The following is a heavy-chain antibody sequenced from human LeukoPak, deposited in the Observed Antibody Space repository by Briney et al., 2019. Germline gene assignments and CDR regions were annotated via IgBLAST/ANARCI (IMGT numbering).Heavy chain of an antibody. V-gene: IGHV4-38-2*02. J-gene: IGHJ6*04. CDR2: IYDSGST. D-gene: IGHD3-10*01. CDR3: ARDGARMVRGVISPLDV. CDR1: GYSISSGYY. Sequence: SETLSLTCAVSGYSISSGYYWGWIRQPPGKGLEWIGSIYDSGSTYYNPSLKSRITISVDTSKNQFSLKLSSVTAADTAVYYCARDGARMVRGVISPLDVWGKGTTVTVSS.